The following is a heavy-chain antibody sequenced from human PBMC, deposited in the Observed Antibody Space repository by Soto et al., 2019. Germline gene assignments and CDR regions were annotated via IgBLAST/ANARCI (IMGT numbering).Heavy chain of an antibody. Sequence: SVNVSCKASGGTFSSYAISWVRQAPGQGLELMGGIIPIFGTANYAQKFQGRVTITAXXXXXXAXMXLXXXXSEXTAVYYCARGSGYRYYYYGMDVWGQGTTDTVSS. CDR1: GGTFSSYA. J-gene: IGHJ6*02. V-gene: IGHV1-69*06. D-gene: IGHD3-22*01. CDR2: IIPIFGTA. CDR3: ARGSGYRYYYYGMDV.